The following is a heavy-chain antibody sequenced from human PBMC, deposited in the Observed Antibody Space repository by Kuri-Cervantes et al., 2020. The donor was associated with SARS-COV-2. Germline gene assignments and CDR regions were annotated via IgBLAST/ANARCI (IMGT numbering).Heavy chain of an antibody. J-gene: IGHJ4*02. CDR3: ATAVREPFGGY. CDR1: GFSFSSYS. Sequence: GESLKISCAASGFSFSSYSMNWVRQAPGKGLEWVSSISSSNSYIYYADSVKGRFTISRDNAKNSLYLQMNSLRAEDTAVYYCATAVREPFGGYWGQGTLVTVSS. D-gene: IGHD3-16*01. CDR2: ISSSNSYI. V-gene: IGHV3-21*01.